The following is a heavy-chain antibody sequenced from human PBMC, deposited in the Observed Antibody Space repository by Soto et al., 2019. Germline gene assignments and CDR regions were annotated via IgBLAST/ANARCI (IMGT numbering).Heavy chain of an antibody. CDR2: IYWDDDK. D-gene: IGHD6-19*01. CDR3: AHGSGWLSDY. J-gene: IGHJ4*02. CDR1: GFSLSSPAVG. V-gene: IGHV2-5*02. Sequence: QITLKESGPTLVKPTQTLTLTCTFSGFSLSSPAVGVNWIRQPPGKTLEWLALIYWDDDKQYSQSLRSRLTITKDTSKNQVVLTMTNTDPVDTATYYCAHGSGWLSDYWGQGTLVTVSS.